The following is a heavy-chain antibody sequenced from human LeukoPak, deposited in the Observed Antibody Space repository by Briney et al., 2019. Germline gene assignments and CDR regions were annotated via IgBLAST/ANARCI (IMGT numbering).Heavy chain of an antibody. Sequence: SVKVSCKASGGTFSSYAISWVRQAPGQGLEWMGRIIPILGIANYAQKFQGRVTMTRDTSTSTFYMELNSLRSDDTAVYYCARDPNLQYYFDYWGQGTLVTVSS. J-gene: IGHJ4*02. V-gene: IGHV1-69*04. D-gene: IGHD5-24*01. CDR2: IIPILGIA. CDR1: GGTFSSYA. CDR3: ARDPNLQYYFDY.